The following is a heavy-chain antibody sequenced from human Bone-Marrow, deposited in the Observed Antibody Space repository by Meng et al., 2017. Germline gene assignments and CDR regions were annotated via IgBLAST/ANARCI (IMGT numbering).Heavy chain of an antibody. CDR2: IIPIFDTA. Sequence: SVKVSCKASGGTFSSYAISWVRQAPGQGLEWMGGIIPIFDTANYAQKFQGRVTITADESTSTAYMELSSLRSEDTAVYYCARSTMGYSYGYYYYYSMDVWGQGTTVTVSS. D-gene: IGHD5-18*01. CDR3: ARSTMGYSYGYYYYYSMDV. CDR1: GGTFSSYA. V-gene: IGHV1-69*13. J-gene: IGHJ6*02.